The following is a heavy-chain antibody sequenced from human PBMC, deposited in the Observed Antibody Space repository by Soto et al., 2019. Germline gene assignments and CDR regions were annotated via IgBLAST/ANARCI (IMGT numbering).Heavy chain of an antibody. J-gene: IGHJ5*02. V-gene: IGHV1-2*02. CDR2: ISPNSGGA. CDR1: SYTFTDYF. D-gene: IGHD2-2*01. CDR3: ARGLHCTSANCPEGGWFDP. Sequence: ASVKVSCKASSYTFTDYFMHWVRQAPGQGLEWMGWISPNSGGAHYAQNFQGRITMTRDTSVSTAYMELNSLRSDDTAVYFCARGLHCTSANCPEGGWFDPWGQGTLGTV.